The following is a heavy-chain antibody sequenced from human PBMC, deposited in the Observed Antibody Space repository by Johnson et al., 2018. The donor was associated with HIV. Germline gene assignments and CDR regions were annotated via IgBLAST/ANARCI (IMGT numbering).Heavy chain of an antibody. CDR2: ISSSGSSI. D-gene: IGHD6-13*01. CDR3: ARDGLYSSTWDAFDM. V-gene: IGHV3-11*01. J-gene: IGHJ3*02. Sequence: VQLVESGGGLVKPRGSLRLSCAASGFIFRDYYMSWIRQAPGKGLEWVSYISSSGSSIYYADSVKGRFTISRDNAKNSLYLQIDNLRAEDTAVYYCARDGLYSSTWDAFDMWGQGTVVTVSS. CDR1: GFIFRDYY.